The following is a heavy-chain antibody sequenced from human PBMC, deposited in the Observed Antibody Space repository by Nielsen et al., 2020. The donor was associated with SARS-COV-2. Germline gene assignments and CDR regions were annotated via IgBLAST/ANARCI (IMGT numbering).Heavy chain of an antibody. J-gene: IGHJ5*02. CDR3: AREMDGSSWYFWFDP. Sequence: GGSLRLSCAASGFTFSDHYMTWIRQTPGKGLEWVSYITNTDAKYYADSVKGRFTISRDNAQSSLYLHMNSLRAEDTAVYYCAREMDGSSWYFWFDPWGQGTLVTVSS. CDR2: ITNTDAK. CDR1: GFTFSDHY. V-gene: IGHV3-11*04. D-gene: IGHD6-13*01.